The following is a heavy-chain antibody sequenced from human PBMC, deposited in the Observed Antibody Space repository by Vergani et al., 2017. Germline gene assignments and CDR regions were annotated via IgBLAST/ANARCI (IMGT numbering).Heavy chain of an antibody. CDR1: GFTFSNAW. CDR3: TTALAARPRYYYYCMDV. CDR2: IKSKTDGGTT. Sequence: EVQLVESGGGLVKPGGSLRLSCAASGFTFSNAWMSWVRQAPGKGLEWVGRIKSKTDGGTTDYAAPAKGRFTISRDDSKNTLYLQMNSLKTEDTAVYYCTTALAARPRYYYYCMDVWGKGTTVTVSS. V-gene: IGHV3-15*01. J-gene: IGHJ6*03. D-gene: IGHD6-6*01.